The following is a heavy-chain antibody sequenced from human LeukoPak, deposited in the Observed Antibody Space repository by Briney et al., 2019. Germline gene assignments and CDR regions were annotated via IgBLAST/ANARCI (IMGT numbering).Heavy chain of an antibody. Sequence: SETLSLTCTVSGGSISSYYWSWIRQPPGKGLEWIGYIYYSGSTNYNPSLKSRVTISVDTSKNQFSLKLSSVTAADTAVYYCASHCSSTSCPKDAFDIWGQGTMVTVSS. D-gene: IGHD2-2*01. CDR3: ASHCSSTSCPKDAFDI. V-gene: IGHV4-59*01. CDR2: IYYSGST. J-gene: IGHJ3*02. CDR1: GGSISSYY.